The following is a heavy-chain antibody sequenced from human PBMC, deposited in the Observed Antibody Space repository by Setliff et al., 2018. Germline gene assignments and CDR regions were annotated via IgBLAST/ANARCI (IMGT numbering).Heavy chain of an antibody. J-gene: IGHJ3*02. Sequence: SVKVSCKTSGGTFSSFAVSWVRQAPGQRPEWMGRLIPFFGTTIYAQRFQGRVTITADESTTTVFMELNSLRSEDTAIYYCARDSRQWLEGGASGDMDIWGQGTMVTGSS. CDR1: GGTFSSFA. D-gene: IGHD6-19*01. CDR3: ARDSRQWLEGGASGDMDI. CDR2: LIPFFGTT. V-gene: IGHV1-69*13.